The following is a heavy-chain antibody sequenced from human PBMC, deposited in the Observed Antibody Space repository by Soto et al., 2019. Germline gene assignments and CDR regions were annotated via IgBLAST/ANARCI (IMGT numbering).Heavy chain of an antibody. D-gene: IGHD5-18*01. Sequence: QVQLVESGGGLVKPGGPLRLSCAASGFTSSDYYMSWIRQAPGKGLEWVSSISRSGTTIYYADSVQGRFTISRDNAKTSLHQQMNRLRAEGTGVYYCARDERGEGIQLWTRSRGQDGMDVWGQGTTVTVS. J-gene: IGHJ6*02. CDR2: ISRSGTTI. CDR1: GFTSSDYY. V-gene: IGHV3-11*01. CDR3: ARDERGEGIQLWTRSRGQDGMDV.